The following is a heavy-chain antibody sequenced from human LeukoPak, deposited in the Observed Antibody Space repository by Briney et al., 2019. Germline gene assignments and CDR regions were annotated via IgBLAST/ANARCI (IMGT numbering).Heavy chain of an antibody. CDR1: GGSISSGSYY. Sequence: SQTLSLTCTVSGGSISSGSYYWSWIRQPAGKGLEWIGRIYTSGSTNYSPSLKSRVTISVDTSKNQFSLKLSSVTAADTAVYYCARESSITMVRGVMGWFDPWGQGTLVTVSS. J-gene: IGHJ5*02. D-gene: IGHD3-10*01. V-gene: IGHV4-61*02. CDR3: ARESSITMVRGVMGWFDP. CDR2: IYTSGST.